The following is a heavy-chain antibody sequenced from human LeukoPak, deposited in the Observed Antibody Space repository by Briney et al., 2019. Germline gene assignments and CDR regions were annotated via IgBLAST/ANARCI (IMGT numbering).Heavy chain of an antibody. CDR2: ISAYNGNT. CDR3: AYDSSGYRVAAFDY. Sequence: ASVKVSCXASGYTFTSYGISWVRQARGQGLEWMGWISAYNGNTNYAQKLQGRVTMTTDTSTSTAYMELRSLRSDDTAVYYCAYDSSGYRVAAFDYWGQGTLATVSS. V-gene: IGHV1-18*01. CDR1: GYTFTSYG. J-gene: IGHJ4*02. D-gene: IGHD3-22*01.